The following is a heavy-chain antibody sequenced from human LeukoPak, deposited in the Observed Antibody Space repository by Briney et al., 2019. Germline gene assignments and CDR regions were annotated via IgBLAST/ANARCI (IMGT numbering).Heavy chain of an antibody. CDR1: GFTFSTYA. J-gene: IGHJ4*02. V-gene: IGHV3-23*01. CDR3: AKDRGPTTVQSVTGY. Sequence: PGGSLRLSCTASGFTFSTYAMSWARRAPGKGLEWVLVISGSGGNTYYTDSVKGRFTISRDNSKNTLYLQMNSLTAEDTALYYCAKDRGPTTVQSVTGYWGQGILVTVSS. CDR2: ISGSGGNT. D-gene: IGHD4-11*01.